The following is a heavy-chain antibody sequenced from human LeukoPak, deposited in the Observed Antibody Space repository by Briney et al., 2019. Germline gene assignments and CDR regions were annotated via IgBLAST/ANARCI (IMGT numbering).Heavy chain of an antibody. CDR3: ARGRGTAMVTYGDY. CDR1: GYTFTNYD. Sequence: ASVKVSCKPSGYTFTNYDINWVRQATGQGLEWMGWMNPNSGNTGYAQKFQGRVTMTRNTSISAAYMELSSLRSEDTAIYCGARGRGTAMVTYGDYWGQGTLVTVSS. V-gene: IGHV1-8*01. CDR2: MNPNSGNT. D-gene: IGHD5-18*01. J-gene: IGHJ4*02.